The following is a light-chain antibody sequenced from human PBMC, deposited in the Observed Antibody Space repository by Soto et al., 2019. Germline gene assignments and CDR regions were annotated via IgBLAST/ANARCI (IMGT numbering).Light chain of an antibody. CDR1: QTISNW. Sequence: DIQMTQSPSTLSASVGDRVTITCRASQTISNWLAWYQQRPGKAPKLLIYKASSLESGVPSRFSGSGSGTEFNLTISSLQPDDFATYYCQQYNTVRTFGQGTKVDIK. CDR3: QQYNTVRT. J-gene: IGKJ1*01. CDR2: KAS. V-gene: IGKV1-5*03.